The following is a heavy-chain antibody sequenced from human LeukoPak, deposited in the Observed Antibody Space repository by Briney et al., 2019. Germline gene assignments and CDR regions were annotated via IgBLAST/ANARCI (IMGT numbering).Heavy chain of an antibody. CDR3: ARDLSVGSLDF. Sequence: GGPLRLFCTASVFLLSRQGMHWLRQAPGKGLGWVAGRWYDGSKDDYADSVKGRSTISRDMSKNTLNLQMNSLRVEDTAMFYCARDLSVGSLDFRGQGTLVTVSS. V-gene: IGHV3-33*01. D-gene: IGHD1-26*01. CDR2: RWYDGSKD. CDR1: VFLLSRQG. J-gene: IGHJ4*02.